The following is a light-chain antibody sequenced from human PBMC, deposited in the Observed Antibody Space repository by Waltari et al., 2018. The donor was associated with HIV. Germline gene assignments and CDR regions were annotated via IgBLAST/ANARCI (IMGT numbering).Light chain of an antibody. CDR1: TGAVTSGHH. CDR3: LLSYAGARPVV. CDR2: DTN. V-gene: IGLV7-46*01. Sequence: QAVVTQEPSLTVSPGGTVTLTCGSSTGAVTSGHHPYWFQQKPGQAPRTLIYDTNNKPSLAPGRFPGPILWGKAALTLSGAQPEDEAKYYCLLSYAGARPVVFGGGTQLTVL. J-gene: IGLJ2*01.